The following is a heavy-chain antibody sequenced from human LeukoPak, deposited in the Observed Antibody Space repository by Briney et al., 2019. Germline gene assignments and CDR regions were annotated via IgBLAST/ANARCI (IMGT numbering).Heavy chain of an antibody. Sequence: GRSLRLSFAASEFTFSSYGMHWVRQAPGKGLEWVTVISYDGSNKYYADSVKGRFTISRDNSKNTLYLQMNSLRAEDTAVYYCAKDRAPITPYSYYFYGMDVWGQGTTVTVSS. J-gene: IGHJ6*02. V-gene: IGHV3-30*18. CDR2: ISYDGSNK. CDR1: EFTFSSYG. D-gene: IGHD5-12*01. CDR3: AKDRAPITPYSYYFYGMDV.